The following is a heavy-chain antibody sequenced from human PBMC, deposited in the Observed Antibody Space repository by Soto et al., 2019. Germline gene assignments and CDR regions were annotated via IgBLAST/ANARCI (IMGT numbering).Heavy chain of an antibody. J-gene: IGHJ5*02. Sequence: QVQLVQSGAEVKKPGASVKVSCKASGYTFTSYDINWVRQATGQGLEWMGWMNPNSGNTGYAQKFQGRVTMTRNTSIRTAYVDLSSVRSGDTAVYYCARGVGVVATIEPWGQGTQVTVSS. CDR2: MNPNSGNT. D-gene: IGHD5-12*01. V-gene: IGHV1-8*01. CDR1: GYTFTSYD. CDR3: ARGVGVVATIEP.